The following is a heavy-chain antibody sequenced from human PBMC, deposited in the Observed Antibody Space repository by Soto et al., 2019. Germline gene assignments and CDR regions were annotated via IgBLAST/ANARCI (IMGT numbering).Heavy chain of an antibody. J-gene: IGHJ6*03. Sequence: GGSLRLSCAASGSTFSSYAMSWVRQAPGKGLEWVSAISGSGGSTYYADSVKGRFTISRDNSKNTLYLQMNSLRAEDTAVYYCAKVGGSSILWWWGYYMDVWGKGTTVTVSS. CDR3: AKVGGSSILWWWGYYMDV. CDR2: ISGSGGST. D-gene: IGHD2-21*01. CDR1: GSTFSSYA. V-gene: IGHV3-23*01.